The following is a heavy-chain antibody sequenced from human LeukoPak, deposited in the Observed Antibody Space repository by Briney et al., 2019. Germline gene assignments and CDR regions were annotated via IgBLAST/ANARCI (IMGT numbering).Heavy chain of an antibody. V-gene: IGHV3-7*01. Sequence: TGGSLRLSCAASGFTFTDYWMSWVRQARGKGLEWVAFIRKRGIETNYVDSVKGRFTITRDNARNSLFLQMNSLRAEDTAVYYCAREDGYCSGGNCYSYFVSWGQGTLVTVSS. J-gene: IGHJ4*02. CDR1: GFTFTDYW. D-gene: IGHD2-15*01. CDR3: AREDGYCSGGNCYSYFVS. CDR2: IRKRGIET.